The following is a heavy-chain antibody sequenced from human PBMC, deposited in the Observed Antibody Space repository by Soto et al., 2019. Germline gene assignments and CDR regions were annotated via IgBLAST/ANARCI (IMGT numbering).Heavy chain of an antibody. V-gene: IGHV4-31*03. J-gene: IGHJ4*02. CDR3: AGIYSGSPGGTLRY. D-gene: IGHD1-26*01. CDR1: GGSIRSGGYY. CDR2: IYYSGRT. Sequence: QVQLQESGPGLVKPSQTLSLTCTVSGGSIRSGGYYWSWIRQHPGKGLEWVGYIYYSGRTYYNPSVKSRVTISVDPSKNQFCLKLSSVTAADTAVYYCAGIYSGSPGGTLRYWGQGTLVTVSS.